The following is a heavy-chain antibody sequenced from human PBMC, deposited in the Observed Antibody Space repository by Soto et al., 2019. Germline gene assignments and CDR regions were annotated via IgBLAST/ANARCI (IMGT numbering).Heavy chain of an antibody. J-gene: IGHJ6*02. CDR2: IYYNANT. V-gene: IGHV4-59*01. Sequence: ASETLSLTCTVSGGSISSYYWCWIRQPTGKGLEWIGDIYYNANTNYNPSLKSRVTISVDTSKNQFSLKLSSVTAAYTAVYYCAREGTTGDSYYYYALYVWGQGTTVTVSS. CDR1: GGSISSYY. CDR3: AREGTTGDSYYYYALYV. D-gene: IGHD1-1*01.